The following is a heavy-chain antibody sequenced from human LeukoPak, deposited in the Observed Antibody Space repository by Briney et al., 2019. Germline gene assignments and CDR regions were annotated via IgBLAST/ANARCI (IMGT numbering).Heavy chain of an antibody. D-gene: IGHD4-17*01. CDR3: ARSPHYGFGY. J-gene: IGHJ4*02. CDR1: GYTFTGYY. Sequence: VASVKVFCKASGYTFTGYYMHWVRQAPGQGLEWMGRINPNSGGTKYAEKFEGRVIITRDTYISTAYMELSRRRSDDTAVYYCARSPHYGFGYWGQGTLVTVSS. V-gene: IGHV1-2*06. CDR2: INPNSGGT.